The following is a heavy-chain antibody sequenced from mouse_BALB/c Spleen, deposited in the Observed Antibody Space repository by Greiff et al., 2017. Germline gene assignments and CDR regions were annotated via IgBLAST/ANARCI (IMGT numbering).Heavy chain of an antibody. Sequence: QVQLKQSGPGLVAPSQSLSITCTVSGFSLSRYSVHWVRQPPGKGLEWLGMIWGGGSTDYNSALKSRLSISKDNSKSQVFLKMNSLQTDDTAMYYCASAYYRYDALFAYGGQGTLVTVSA. CDR1: GFSLSRYS. CDR3: ASAYYRYDALFAY. CDR2: IWGGGST. D-gene: IGHD2-14*01. J-gene: IGHJ3*01. V-gene: IGHV2-6-4*01.